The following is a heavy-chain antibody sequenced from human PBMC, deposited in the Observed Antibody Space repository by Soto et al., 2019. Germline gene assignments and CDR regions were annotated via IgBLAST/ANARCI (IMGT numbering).Heavy chain of an antibody. CDR1: GGSISSYY. CDR3: ARAGTAMAPFDY. D-gene: IGHD5-18*01. CDR2: IYYSGST. Sequence: SETLSLTCTVFGGSISSYYWSWIRQPPGKGLEWIGYIYYSGSTNYNPSLKSRVTISVDTSKNQFSLKLSSVTAADTAVYYCARAGTAMAPFDYWGQGTLVTVSS. V-gene: IGHV4-59*01. J-gene: IGHJ4*02.